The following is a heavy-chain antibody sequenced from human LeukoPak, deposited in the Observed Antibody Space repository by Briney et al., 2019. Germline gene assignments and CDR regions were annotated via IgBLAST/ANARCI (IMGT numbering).Heavy chain of an antibody. Sequence: SETLSLTCTVSGGSISSGGYYWSWIRQHPGDGLERIGYIYYSGSTYYNPSLKSRVTISIDTSKNQFSLKLSSVTAADTAVYYCARAGGFFSPFGYWGQGTLVTVSS. V-gene: IGHV4-31*03. CDR1: GGSISSGGYY. D-gene: IGHD3-16*01. CDR2: IYYSGST. J-gene: IGHJ4*02. CDR3: ARAGGFFSPFGY.